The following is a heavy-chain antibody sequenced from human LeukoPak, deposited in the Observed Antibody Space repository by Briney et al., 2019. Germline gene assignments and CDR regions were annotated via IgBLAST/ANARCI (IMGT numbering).Heavy chain of an antibody. V-gene: IGHV4-30-4*02. Sequence: SETLSLTCTVSGGSISSGDYYWSWIRQPPGKGLEWIGYIYYSGSTYYNPSLKSRVTISVDTSKNQFSLKLSSVTAADTAVYYCARWLQPDAFDIWGQGTMVTVSS. D-gene: IGHD5-24*01. CDR1: GGSISSGDYY. CDR3: ARWLQPDAFDI. CDR2: IYYSGST. J-gene: IGHJ3*02.